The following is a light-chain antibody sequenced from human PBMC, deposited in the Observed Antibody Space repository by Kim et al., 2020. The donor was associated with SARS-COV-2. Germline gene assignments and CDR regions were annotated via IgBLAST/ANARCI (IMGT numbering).Light chain of an antibody. Sequence: LSPGQTASITCSGDKLGDKYACWYQQKPGQSPVLVIYQDSKRPSGIPERFSGSNSGNTATLTISGTRAMDEADYYCQAWDSSTVVFGGGTQLTVL. V-gene: IGLV3-1*01. CDR2: QDS. J-gene: IGLJ2*01. CDR3: QAWDSSTVV. CDR1: KLGDKY.